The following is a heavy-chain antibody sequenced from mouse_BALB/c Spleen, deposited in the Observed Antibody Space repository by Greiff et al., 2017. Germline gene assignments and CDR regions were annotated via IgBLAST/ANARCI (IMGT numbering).Heavy chain of an antibody. CDR2: ISSGSSTI. CDR1: GFTFSSFG. J-gene: IGHJ3*01. Sequence: EVKVEESGGGLVQPGGSRKLSCAASGFTFSSFGMHWVRQAPEKGLEWVAYISSGSSTIYYADTVKGRFTISRDNPKNTLFLQMTSLRSEDTAMYYCAITGAFAYWGQGTLVTVSA. CDR3: AITGAFAY. D-gene: IGHD4-1*01. V-gene: IGHV5-17*02.